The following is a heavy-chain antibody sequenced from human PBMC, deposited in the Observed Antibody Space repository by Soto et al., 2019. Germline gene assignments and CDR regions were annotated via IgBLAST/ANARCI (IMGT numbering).Heavy chain of an antibody. CDR2: IYYSGST. CDR1: GGSISSYY. J-gene: IGHJ5*02. Sequence: PSETLSLTCTVSGGSISSYYWSWIRQPPGKGLEWIGYIYYSGSTNYNPSLKSRVTISVDTSKNQFSLKLSSVTAADTAVYYCAREDRAFIAVAGTGRFDPWGQGTLVTVSS. D-gene: IGHD6-19*01. V-gene: IGHV4-59*01. CDR3: AREDRAFIAVAGTGRFDP.